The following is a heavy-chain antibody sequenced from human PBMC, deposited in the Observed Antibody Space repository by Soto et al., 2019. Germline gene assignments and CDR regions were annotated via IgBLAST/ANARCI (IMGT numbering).Heavy chain of an antibody. CDR1: GGSISGYY. Sequence: PXETLSLTCTVSGGSISGYYWSWIRQSPGKGLEWIGYIYSTGSTNYNPSLRSRVTMSVDASKNQFSLKLSSVAAADTAMFYCARAHTSGWFVIDYWGQGALVTVSS. CDR3: ARAHTSGWFVIDY. CDR2: IYSTGST. J-gene: IGHJ4*02. D-gene: IGHD6-19*01. V-gene: IGHV4-59*01.